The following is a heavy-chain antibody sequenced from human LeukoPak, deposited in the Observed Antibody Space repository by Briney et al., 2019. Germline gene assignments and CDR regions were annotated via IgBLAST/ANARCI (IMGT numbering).Heavy chain of an antibody. J-gene: IGHJ4*02. CDR3: ARAPTVLVGYCSSSSCQADY. Sequence: GGSLRLSCAASGFTFRSYSMNWVRQAPGKGLEWVSAIDPSSTYIYYADSVKGRFTISRDNAENSLYLQMNSPRVEDTAVYYCARAPTVLVGYCSSSSCQADYWGQGTLVTVSS. CDR2: IDPSSTYI. V-gene: IGHV3-21*01. D-gene: IGHD2-2*01. CDR1: GFTFRSYS.